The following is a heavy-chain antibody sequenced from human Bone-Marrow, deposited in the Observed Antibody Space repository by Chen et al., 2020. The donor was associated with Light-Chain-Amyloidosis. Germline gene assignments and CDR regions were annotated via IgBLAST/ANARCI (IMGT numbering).Heavy chain of an antibody. CDR1: GGSISSTRYS. CDR2: IYHTGNT. CDR3: ARLALVEGATAINAFDI. J-gene: IGHJ3*02. D-gene: IGHD2-15*01. Sequence: QLQLQESGPGLVKPSETVSLTCSVSGGSISSTRYSWGWIRPPPGKGLEWVGNIYHTGNTYHNPSLKSRVTMSVDTSKDQFSLHVNSVTAADTAIYYCARLALVEGATAINAFDIWGQGTMVIVSS. V-gene: IGHV4-39*01.